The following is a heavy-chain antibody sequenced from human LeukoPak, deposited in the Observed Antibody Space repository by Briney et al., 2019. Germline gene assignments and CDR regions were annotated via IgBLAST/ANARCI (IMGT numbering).Heavy chain of an antibody. J-gene: IGHJ4*02. Sequence: GGSLRLSCAASGFTFSSYDTHWVRQATGKGLEWVSAIGTAGDTYYPGSVKGRFTISRENAKNSLYLQMNSLRAGDTAVYYCARVGQWLGRGDYYFDYWGQGTLVTVSS. D-gene: IGHD6-19*01. CDR2: IGTAGDT. CDR3: ARVGQWLGRGDYYFDY. V-gene: IGHV3-13*01. CDR1: GFTFSSYD.